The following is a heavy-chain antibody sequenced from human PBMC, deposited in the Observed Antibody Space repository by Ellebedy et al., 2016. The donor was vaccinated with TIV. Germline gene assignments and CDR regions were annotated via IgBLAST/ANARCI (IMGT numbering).Heavy chain of an antibody. CDR2: ISGSGGST. J-gene: IGHJ6*02. D-gene: IGHD2-15*01. CDR1: GFTVSTNH. CDR3: AKGDIVVVNTPRYGMDV. Sequence: GESLKISCAVSGFTVSTNHVNWVRQAPGKGLEWVSAISGSGGSTYYADSVKGRFTISRDNSKNTLYMQMNSLRAEDTAVYYCAKGDIVVVNTPRYGMDVWGQGTTVTVSS. V-gene: IGHV3-23*01.